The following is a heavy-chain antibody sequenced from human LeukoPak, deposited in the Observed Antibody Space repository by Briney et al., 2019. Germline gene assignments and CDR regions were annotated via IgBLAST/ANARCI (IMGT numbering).Heavy chain of an antibody. CDR3: AKDWCLGSGSCNYFDY. CDR1: GFTFSSYG. J-gene: IGHJ4*02. CDR2: ISYDGSNK. D-gene: IGHD3-10*01. Sequence: PGGSLRLSCAASGFTFSSYGMHWVRQAPGKGLEWVAVISYDGSNKYYADSVKGRITISRDNSKNTLYLQMNSLRAEDTAVYYCAKDWCLGSGSCNYFDYWGQGTLVTVSS. V-gene: IGHV3-30*18.